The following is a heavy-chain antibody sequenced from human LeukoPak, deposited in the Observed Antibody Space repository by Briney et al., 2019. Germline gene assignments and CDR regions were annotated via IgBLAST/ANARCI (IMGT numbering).Heavy chain of an antibody. CDR3: ARACSGVWFGELSAEY. J-gene: IGHJ4*02. CDR1: GFTFNKYS. D-gene: IGHD3-10*01. Sequence: PGGSLRLSCAASGFTFNKYSMNWVRQAPGKGLEWVSYISSSSSTIYYADSVKGRFTISRDNAKNSLYLQMNGLRAEDTAVYYCARACSGVWFGELSAEYWGQGTLVTVSS. CDR2: ISSSSSTI. V-gene: IGHV3-48*04.